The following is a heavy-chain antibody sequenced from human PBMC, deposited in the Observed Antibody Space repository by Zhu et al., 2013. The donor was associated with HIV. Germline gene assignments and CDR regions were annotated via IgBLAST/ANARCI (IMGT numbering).Heavy chain of an antibody. V-gene: IGHV4-59*01. D-gene: IGHD4-17*01. CDR1: GGSISSYY. J-gene: IGHJ4*02. Sequence: QVQLQESGPGLVKPSETLSLTCTVSGGSISSYYWSWIRQPPGKGLEWIGYIYYSGSTNYNPSLKSRVTISVDTSKNQFSLKLSSVTAADTAVYYCAREDYGGNQGWGQGTLVTVSS. CDR2: IYYSGST. CDR3: AREDYGGNQG.